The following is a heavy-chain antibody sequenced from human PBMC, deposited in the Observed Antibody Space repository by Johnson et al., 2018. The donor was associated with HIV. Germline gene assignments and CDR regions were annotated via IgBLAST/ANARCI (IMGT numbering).Heavy chain of an antibody. D-gene: IGHD6-6*01. CDR3: ARVTGGFYSSSFVNAFDI. CDR1: GFTFDDYG. V-gene: IGHV3-20*04. CDR2: INWNGDST. Sequence: VQLVESGGGVVRPGGSLRLSCAASGFTFDDYGMSWVRQRPGKGLEWVSGINWNGDSTGYADSVKGRFTISRDNAKNSLYLQMNSLRAEDTALYYCARVTGGFYSSSFVNAFDIWGQGTVVAVSS. J-gene: IGHJ3*02.